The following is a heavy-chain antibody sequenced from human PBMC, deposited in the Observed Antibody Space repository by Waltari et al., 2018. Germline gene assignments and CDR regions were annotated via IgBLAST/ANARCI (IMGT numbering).Heavy chain of an antibody. J-gene: IGHJ3*02. CDR2: FDPEDGET. CDR3: ATSNVGRLRLGELSSDDAFDI. Sequence: QVQLVQSGAEVKKPGASVRVSCKVSGYTLTELSMHWVRQAPGKGLAWMGGFDPEDGETIYAQKFQGRVTMTEDTSTDTAYMELSSLRSEDTAVYYCATSNVGRLRLGELSSDDAFDIWGQGTMVTVSS. V-gene: IGHV1-24*01. CDR1: GYTLTELS. D-gene: IGHD3-16*02.